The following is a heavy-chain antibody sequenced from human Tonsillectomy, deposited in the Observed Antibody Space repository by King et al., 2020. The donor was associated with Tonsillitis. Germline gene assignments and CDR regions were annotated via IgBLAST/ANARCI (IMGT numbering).Heavy chain of an antibody. J-gene: IGHJ4*02. CDR1: GFAFKSYG. V-gene: IGHV3-33*05. CDR3: ARERLYSSAWGIDY. CDR2: ISFDATRK. D-gene: IGHD6-19*01. Sequence: QLVQSGGGVVQPGGSLRLSCASSGFAFKSYGMHWVRQAPGKGLEWVAVISFDATRKNYADSVKGRFTISRDNAKNTLYLQMNSLTAEDTAVYYCARERLYSSAWGIDYWGQGSLVTVSS.